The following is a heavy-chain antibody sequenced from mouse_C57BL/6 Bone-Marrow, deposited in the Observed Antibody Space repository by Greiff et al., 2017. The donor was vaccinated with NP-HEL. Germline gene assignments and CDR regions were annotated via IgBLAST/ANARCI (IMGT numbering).Heavy chain of an antibody. CDR2: IDPANGNT. CDR1: GFNIKNTY. CDR3: ARWGTTVVANWYFDV. Sequence: EVQLQESVAELVRPGASVKLSCTASGFNIKNTYMHWVKQRPEQGLEWIGRIDPANGNTKYAQKFQGKATITADTSSNTAYLQLSSLTSEDTAIYYCARWGTTVVANWYFDVWGTGTTVTVSS. J-gene: IGHJ1*03. D-gene: IGHD1-1*01. V-gene: IGHV14-3*01.